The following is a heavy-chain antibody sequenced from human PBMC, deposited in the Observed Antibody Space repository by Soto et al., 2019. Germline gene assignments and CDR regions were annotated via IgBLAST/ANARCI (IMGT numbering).Heavy chain of an antibody. J-gene: IGHJ5*02. CDR1: GSDITTYY. Sequence: SETLSLTCTGSGSDITTYYWSWLRQSPGKGLEWIGHIYDTGSTTYNPSLKSRATISVDTSNKQFSLRLTSVTAAGTAVYYCARCPIDHNWFDPWGQGTLVTVSS. CDR3: ARCPIDHNWFDP. CDR2: IYDTGST. D-gene: IGHD3-9*01. V-gene: IGHV4-59*01.